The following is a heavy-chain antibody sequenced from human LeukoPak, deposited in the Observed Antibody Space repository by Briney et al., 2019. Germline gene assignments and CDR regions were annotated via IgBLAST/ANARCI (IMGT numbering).Heavy chain of an antibody. CDR3: ASKKDFWSGYYTGIIS. Sequence: SETLSLTCTVSGGSISSGGYYWSWIRQHPGKGVEWIGYIYYSGSTYYNPSLKSRVTISVDTSKNQFSLNLSSVTAADTAVYYCASKKDFWSGYYTGIISWGQGTLVTVSS. D-gene: IGHD3-3*01. CDR1: GGSISSGGYY. CDR2: IYYSGST. V-gene: IGHV4-31*03. J-gene: IGHJ5*02.